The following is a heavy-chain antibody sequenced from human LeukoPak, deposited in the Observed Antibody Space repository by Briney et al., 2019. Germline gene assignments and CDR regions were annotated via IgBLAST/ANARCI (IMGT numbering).Heavy chain of an antibody. CDR1: GYTFTSYA. Sequence: ASVKVSCKASGYTFTSYAMHWVRQAPGQRLEWMGWINAGSGDTMYSQKFQGRVTITRDTSATTAYMELSSLRSDDTAVYYCAREEFGDSSGYCTYWGQGTLVTVSS. CDR3: AREEFGDSSGYCTY. D-gene: IGHD3-22*01. J-gene: IGHJ4*02. CDR2: INAGSGDT. V-gene: IGHV1-3*01.